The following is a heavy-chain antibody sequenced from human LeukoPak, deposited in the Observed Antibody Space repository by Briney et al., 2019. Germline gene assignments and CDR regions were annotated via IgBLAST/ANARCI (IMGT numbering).Heavy chain of an antibody. CDR1: GGSISSYY. V-gene: IGHV4-4*07. CDR3: AREFRPGVGFLEWLDNWFDP. D-gene: IGHD3-3*01. Sequence: SETLSLTCTVSGGSISSYYWSWIRQPAGKGLEWIGRIYTSGSTNYNPSLKSRVTMSVDTSKNQFSLKLSSVIAADTAVYYCAREFRPGVGFLEWLDNWFDPWGQGTLVTVSS. J-gene: IGHJ5*02. CDR2: IYTSGST.